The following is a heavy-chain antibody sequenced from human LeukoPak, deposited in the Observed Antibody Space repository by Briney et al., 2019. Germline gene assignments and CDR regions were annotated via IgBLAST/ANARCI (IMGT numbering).Heavy chain of an antibody. Sequence: GGSLRLSCSASGFTFSGYWIHWVRQAPGKGLVWVSRINSDGSSTSYADSVKGRFTISRDNAKKTLYLQMNSLRAEDTAVYYCARPSGSYYYDAFDIWGQGTMVTVS. CDR1: GFTFSGYW. CDR2: INSDGSST. J-gene: IGHJ3*02. V-gene: IGHV3-74*01. CDR3: ARPSGSYYYDAFDI. D-gene: IGHD3-10*01.